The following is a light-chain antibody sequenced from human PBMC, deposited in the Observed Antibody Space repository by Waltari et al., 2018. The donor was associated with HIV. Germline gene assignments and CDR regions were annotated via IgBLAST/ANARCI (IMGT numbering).Light chain of an antibody. Sequence: QSVLTQPPSVSGAPGQRVTISCTGSSSNIGAGYDVHWYQQLPGTAPKLLIYGNCNRPSGVPDRFSGSKSCTSASLAITGLQAEDEADYYCQSYDSSLSGWVFGGGTKLTVL. CDR2: GNC. V-gene: IGLV1-40*01. J-gene: IGLJ3*02. CDR1: SSNIGAGYD. CDR3: QSYDSSLSGWV.